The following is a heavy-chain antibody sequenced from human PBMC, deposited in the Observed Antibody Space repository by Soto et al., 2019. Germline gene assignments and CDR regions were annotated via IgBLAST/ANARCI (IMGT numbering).Heavy chain of an antibody. D-gene: IGHD1-26*01. CDR2: ISSDGNHK. V-gene: IGHV3-30-3*01. Sequence: QVKLVESGGGVVQPGRSLRLSCAASGFNVSAYTMHWVRQAPGKGLEWVAVISSDGNHKYYTDSVKGRFTISRDTSTNTLYLQMNSLRAEDTAVYYCARWELPLFDYWGQGTLVTVSS. J-gene: IGHJ4*02. CDR1: GFNVSAYT. CDR3: ARWELPLFDY.